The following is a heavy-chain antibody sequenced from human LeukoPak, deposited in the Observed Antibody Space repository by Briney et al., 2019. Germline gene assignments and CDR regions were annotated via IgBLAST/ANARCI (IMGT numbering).Heavy chain of an antibody. Sequence: GGSLRLSCAPSGFTFSNYAMGWVRQAPGKGLEWVSAISANGVGTYYADSVKGRFTISRDSPKNMLYLQMNSLRAEDTAVYYCARDPELSGWFDPWGQGTLVTVSS. CDR3: ARDPELSGWFDP. D-gene: IGHD3-16*02. V-gene: IGHV3-23*01. CDR2: ISANGVGT. CDR1: GFTFSNYA. J-gene: IGHJ5*02.